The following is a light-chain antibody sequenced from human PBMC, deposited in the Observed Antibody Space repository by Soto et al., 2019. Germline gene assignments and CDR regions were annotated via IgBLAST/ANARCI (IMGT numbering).Light chain of an antibody. CDR1: QSVSSN. CDR2: GAS. CDR3: QQYNNWPFT. Sequence: EILMTQSPATLSVSPGERATLSCRASQSVSSNLAWYQQKPGQAPRLLIYGASTRATGIPARFSGSGSGTEFTLTISSLQSEDFAVYYCQQYNNWPFTFGQLTRLEIK. V-gene: IGKV3-15*01. J-gene: IGKJ5*01.